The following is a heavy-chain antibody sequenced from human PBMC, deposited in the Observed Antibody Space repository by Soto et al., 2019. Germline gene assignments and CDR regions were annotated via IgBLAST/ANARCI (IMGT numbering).Heavy chain of an antibody. CDR2: ITFRGDST. V-gene: IGHV3-23*01. D-gene: IGHD3-10*01. J-gene: IGHJ4*02. Sequence: GGSLRLSCAASGFTFSSFAMSWVRQAPGKGLEWLAGITFRGDSTYSADSVKGRITRSRDNSRNRVDLEMNSLQVEDTALYYCAKQGTMGVFDSWGQGTLVTVSS. CDR3: AKQGTMGVFDS. CDR1: GFTFSSFA.